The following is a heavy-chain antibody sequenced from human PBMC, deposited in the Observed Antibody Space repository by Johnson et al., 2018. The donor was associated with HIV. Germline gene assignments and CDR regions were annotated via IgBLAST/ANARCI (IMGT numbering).Heavy chain of an antibody. CDR3: ARERPAYSSSSSHAFDI. J-gene: IGHJ3*02. CDR2: IRYDGSNK. CDR1: EFTFSSYG. V-gene: IGHV3-30*02. Sequence: QVQLVESGGGVVQPGGSLRLSCAASEFTFSSYGMHWVRQAPGKGLEWVAFIRYDGSNKYFADSVKGRFTISRDNSKNTLYLQMNSLRAEDTAVYYCARERPAYSSSSSHAFDIWGQGTMVTVSS. D-gene: IGHD6-6*01.